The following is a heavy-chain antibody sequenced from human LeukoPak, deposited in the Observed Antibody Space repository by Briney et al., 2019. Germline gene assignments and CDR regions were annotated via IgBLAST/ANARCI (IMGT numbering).Heavy chain of an antibody. V-gene: IGHV3-11*01. CDR1: GFTFSDYY. Sequence: GGSLRLSCAASGFTFSDYYMSWIRQAPGKGLEWVSYISSSGSTIYYADSVKGRFTISRDNAKNSLYLQMNSLRAEDTAVYYCARMVRVVKSLYYYYYMDVWGKGTTVTVSS. J-gene: IGHJ6*03. CDR3: ARMVRVVKSLYYYYYMDV. CDR2: ISSSGSTI. D-gene: IGHD3-10*01.